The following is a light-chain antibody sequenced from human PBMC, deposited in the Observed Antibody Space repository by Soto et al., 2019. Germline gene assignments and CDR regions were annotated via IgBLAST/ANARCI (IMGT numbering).Light chain of an antibody. Sequence: QSALTQPASVSGSPGQSITISCTGTSSDVGGANYVSWYQQHPGKAPKLMIYGVSNRPSGVSNRFSGSKSGNTASLTISGLQAEEEADYYCSSYTSSSTLVVFGGGTQLTVL. J-gene: IGLJ2*01. CDR1: SSDVGGANY. CDR2: GVS. CDR3: SSYTSSSTLVV. V-gene: IGLV2-14*01.